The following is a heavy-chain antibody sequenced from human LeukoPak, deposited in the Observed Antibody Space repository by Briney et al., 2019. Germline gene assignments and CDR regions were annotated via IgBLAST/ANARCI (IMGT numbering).Heavy chain of an antibody. CDR2: IKQDGSEK. J-gene: IGHJ4*02. CDR1: GFTFSTYW. V-gene: IGHV3-7*01. D-gene: IGHD6-13*01. Sequence: GGSLRLSCEASGFTFSTYWMSWVRQAPGKGLEWVANIKQDGSEKYYVDSVKGRFTISRDNAKNSLYLQMNSPRAEDTAMYYCARDSAGNDYWGQGTLVTVSS. CDR3: ARDSAGNDY.